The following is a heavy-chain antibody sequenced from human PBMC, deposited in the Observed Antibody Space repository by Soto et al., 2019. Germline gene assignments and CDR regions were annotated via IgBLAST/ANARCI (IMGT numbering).Heavy chain of an antibody. CDR1: GFTFSSYA. J-gene: IGHJ6*02. D-gene: IGHD2-21*02. CDR2: ISGSGGST. CDR3: AKGPGGGDCYFGCYGMDV. V-gene: IGHV3-23*01. Sequence: GGSLRLSCAASGFTFSSYAMSWVRQAPGKGLEWVSAISGSGGSTYYADSVKGRFTISRDNSKNTLYLQMNSLRAEDTAVYYCAKGPGGGDCYFGCYGMDVWGQGTTVTVSS.